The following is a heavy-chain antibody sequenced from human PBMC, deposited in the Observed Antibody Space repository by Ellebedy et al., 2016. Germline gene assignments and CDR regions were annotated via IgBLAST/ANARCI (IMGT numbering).Heavy chain of an antibody. J-gene: IGHJ5*02. Sequence: GGSLRLXCKGPGYSFTSYWIGWARQLPGKGLEWMGIIYPGDSDTRYSPSFQGQVTISADKSISTAYLQWSSLKASDTAMYYCARTLNSGWYGWFDPWGQGTLVTVSS. CDR3: ARTLNSGWYGWFDP. V-gene: IGHV5-51*01. CDR1: GYSFTSYW. D-gene: IGHD6-19*01. CDR2: IYPGDSDT.